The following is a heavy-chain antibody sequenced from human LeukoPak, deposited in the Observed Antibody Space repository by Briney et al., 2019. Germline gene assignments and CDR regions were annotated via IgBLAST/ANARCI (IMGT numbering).Heavy chain of an antibody. Sequence: GASVKVSCKASGYTFTSYYIHWVRQAPGQGLEWMGIINPSGGSTSYAQKFQGRVTMTRDMSTSTVYMELSSLRSEDTAVYYCARDGGGFGELSSVRDAFDIWGQGTMVTVSS. V-gene: IGHV1-46*01. CDR1: GYTFTSYY. J-gene: IGHJ3*02. CDR2: INPSGGST. D-gene: IGHD3-10*01. CDR3: ARDGGGFGELSSVRDAFDI.